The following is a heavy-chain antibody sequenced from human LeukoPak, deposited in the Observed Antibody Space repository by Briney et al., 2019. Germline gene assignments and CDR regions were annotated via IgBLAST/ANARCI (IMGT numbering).Heavy chain of an antibody. CDR3: AGLYSNYGGY. Sequence: GGSLRLSCAASGFTFSSYSMNWVRQAPGKGLEWVSVIYSGGSTYYADSVKGRFTISRDNSKNTLYLQMNSLRAEDTAVYYCAGLYSNYGGYWGQGTLVTVSS. V-gene: IGHV3-53*01. J-gene: IGHJ4*02. D-gene: IGHD4-11*01. CDR1: GFTFSSYS. CDR2: IYSGGST.